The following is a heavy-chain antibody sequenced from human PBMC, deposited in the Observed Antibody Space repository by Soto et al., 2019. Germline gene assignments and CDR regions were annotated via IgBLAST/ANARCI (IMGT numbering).Heavy chain of an antibody. J-gene: IGHJ4*02. CDR2: IYYSGST. CDR3: ARVSMVGSSPFDY. D-gene: IGHD6-13*01. V-gene: IGHV4-59*01. Sequence: PSETLSLTCTVSGGAISSYYWSWIRQPPGKGLEWIGYIYYSGSTNYNPSLKSRVTISVDTSKNQFSLKLSSVTAADTAVYYCARVSMVGSSPFDYWGQGTLVTVSS. CDR1: GGAISSYY.